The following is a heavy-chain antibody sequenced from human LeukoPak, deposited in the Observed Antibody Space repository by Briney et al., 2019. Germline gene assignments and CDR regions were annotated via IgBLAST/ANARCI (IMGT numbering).Heavy chain of an antibody. CDR2: INPNSGST. V-gene: IGHV1-2*02. Sequence: ASVKVSCKASGYTFTGYYMHWVRQAPGQGLEWMGWINPNSGSTNYAQKFQGRVTMTRDTSISTAYMEPSRLRSDDTAVYYCARLDQFDVGRGMDVWGQGTTVTVSS. CDR1: GYTFTGYY. D-gene: IGHD3/OR15-3a*01. J-gene: IGHJ6*02. CDR3: ARLDQFDVGRGMDV.